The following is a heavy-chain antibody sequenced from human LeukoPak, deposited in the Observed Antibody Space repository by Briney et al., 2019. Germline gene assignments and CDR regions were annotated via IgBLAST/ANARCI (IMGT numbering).Heavy chain of an antibody. CDR3: AYRSGYYH. D-gene: IGHD3-22*01. CDR1: GFTFNRYA. V-gene: IGHV3-64D*06. CDR2: ITSNGGST. J-gene: IGHJ5*02. Sequence: GGSLRLSCSASGFTFNRYAMHWVRQAPGKGLEYVSAITSNGGSTYYADSVKGRFTISRDNSKDTLYLQMSSLRAEDTAVYYCAYRSGYYHWGQGTLVTVSS.